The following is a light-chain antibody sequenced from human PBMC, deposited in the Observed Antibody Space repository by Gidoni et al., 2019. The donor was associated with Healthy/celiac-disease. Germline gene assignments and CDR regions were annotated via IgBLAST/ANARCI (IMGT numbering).Light chain of an antibody. Sequence: DIQMTPSPSSLSASVGDRVTITCRASQSISSSLNWYQQKPGKAPKLLIYAASSLQSGVPSRFSGSGSGTDFTLTISSLQPEDFATYYCQQSYSTPRTFGQGTKGEIK. J-gene: IGKJ1*01. CDR3: QQSYSTPRT. CDR1: QSISSS. V-gene: IGKV1-39*01. CDR2: AAS.